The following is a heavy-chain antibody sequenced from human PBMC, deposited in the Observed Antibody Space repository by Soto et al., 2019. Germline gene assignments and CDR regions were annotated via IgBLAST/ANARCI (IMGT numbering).Heavy chain of an antibody. Sequence: GGSLRLSCEASGFTFSSYCMQWVRQAPGKGLEWVSYISSSSSTIYYADSVKGRFTISRDNAKNSLYLQMNSLRDEDTAVYYCARDLGITMIVVVPSGAFDIWGQGTMVTVSS. CDR1: GFTFSSYC. D-gene: IGHD3-22*01. J-gene: IGHJ3*02. CDR2: ISSSSSTI. CDR3: ARDLGITMIVVVPSGAFDI. V-gene: IGHV3-48*02.